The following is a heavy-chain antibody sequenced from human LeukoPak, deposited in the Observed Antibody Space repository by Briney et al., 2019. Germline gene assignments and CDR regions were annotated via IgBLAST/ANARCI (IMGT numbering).Heavy chain of an antibody. V-gene: IGHV3-48*04. CDR3: ARDISD. CDR1: GFTFSDYS. J-gene: IGHJ4*02. Sequence: RAGGSLRLSCAASGFTFSDYSMNWVRQAPGKGLEWVSYISGSSSDIYYADSVKGRFTISRDNAKNSLYLQMNSLRVEDTAIYYCARDISDWGQGTLVTVSS. CDR2: ISGSSSDI. D-gene: IGHD3-9*01.